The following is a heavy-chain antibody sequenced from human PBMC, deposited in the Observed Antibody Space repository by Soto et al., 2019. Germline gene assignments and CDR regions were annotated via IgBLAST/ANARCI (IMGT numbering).Heavy chain of an antibody. V-gene: IGHV1-3*01. CDR1: GYTFTSYA. CDR2: INAGNGNT. CDR3: ARGPNTYYFDY. Sequence: QVQLVQSGAEVKKPGASVKVSCKASGYTFTSYAMHWVRQAPGQRLEWMGWINAGNGNTKYSQKFQGRVTINRDTSASTAYMELSSLRSEDTAVYYCARGPNTYYFDYWGQGTLVTVSS. J-gene: IGHJ4*02.